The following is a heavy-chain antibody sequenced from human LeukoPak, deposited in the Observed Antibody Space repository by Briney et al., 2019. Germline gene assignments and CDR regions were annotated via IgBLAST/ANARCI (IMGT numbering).Heavy chain of an antibody. CDR2: ISGSGGST. CDR3: AKDYAGYCSGGSCYPYYYFDY. Sequence: GSLRLSCAASGFTFSSYAMSWVRQAPGKGLEWVSAISGSGGSTYYADSVKGRFTISRDNSKNTLYLQMNSLRAEDTAVYYCAKDYAGYCSGGSCYPYYYFDYWGQGTLVTVSS. V-gene: IGHV3-23*01. J-gene: IGHJ4*02. CDR1: GFTFSSYA. D-gene: IGHD2-15*01.